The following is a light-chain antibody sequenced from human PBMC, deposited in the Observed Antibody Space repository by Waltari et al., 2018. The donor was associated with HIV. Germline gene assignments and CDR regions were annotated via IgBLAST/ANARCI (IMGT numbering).Light chain of an antibody. Sequence: MTQSPATLSVSPGETVTLSCRASQGISHNLAWYQQQPGQAPRLLIFDASSRAAGIPARFSGSGSGTEFTLTISSRQSEDFATYYCQQYDDWTVFGGGTKVEFK. CDR1: QGISHN. CDR2: DAS. CDR3: QQYDDWTV. J-gene: IGKJ4*01. V-gene: IGKV3-15*01.